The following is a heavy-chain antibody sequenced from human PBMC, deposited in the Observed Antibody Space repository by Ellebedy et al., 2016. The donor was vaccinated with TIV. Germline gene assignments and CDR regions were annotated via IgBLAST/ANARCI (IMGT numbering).Heavy chain of an antibody. D-gene: IGHD3-9*01. V-gene: IGHV4-61*01. J-gene: IGHJ6*02. CDR2: IYYSGST. Sequence: MPGGSLRLSCTVSGGSVSSGSYYWSWIRQPPGKGLEWIGYIYYSGSTNYNPSLKSRVTISVDTSKNQFSLKLSSVTAADTAVYYCARDRDILTGGGLYYGMDVWGQGTTVTVSS. CDR1: GGSVSSGSYY. CDR3: ARDRDILTGGGLYYGMDV.